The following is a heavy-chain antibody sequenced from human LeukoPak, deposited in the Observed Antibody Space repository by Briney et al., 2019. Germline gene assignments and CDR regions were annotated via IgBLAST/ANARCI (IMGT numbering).Heavy chain of an antibody. CDR2: ISWNSDFI. CDR1: GFNFNDKA. J-gene: IGHJ4*02. Sequence: GGSLRLSCVASGFNFNDKAMHGVRQAPGKGLVWVSSISWNSDFIDYADSVKGRFTVSRDNAKTSPYLQMNSVRDEDTAFYYCAKTPYSSGRSPFDYWGQGTLVTVSS. CDR3: AKTPYSSGRSPFDY. V-gene: IGHV3-9*01. D-gene: IGHD6-19*01.